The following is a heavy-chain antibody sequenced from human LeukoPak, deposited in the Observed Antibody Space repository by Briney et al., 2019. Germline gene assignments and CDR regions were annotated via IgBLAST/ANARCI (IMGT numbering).Heavy chain of an antibody. Sequence: PGGSLRLSCEASGFAFSTFGVHWVRQAPGKGLEWVAIISYDSKNKYYVDAVKGRFTISRDNSKNTLYLQMNSLRAEDTAVYYCVRDSWNGDFDYWGQGTLVTVSS. V-gene: IGHV3-30*03. CDR3: VRDSWNGDFDY. CDR2: ISYDSKNK. J-gene: IGHJ4*02. D-gene: IGHD1-1*01. CDR1: GFAFSTFG.